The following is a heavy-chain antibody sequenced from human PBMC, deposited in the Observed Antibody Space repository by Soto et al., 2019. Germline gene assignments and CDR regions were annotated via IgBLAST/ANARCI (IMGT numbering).Heavy chain of an antibody. D-gene: IGHD1-1*01. CDR1: GYTFTSYA. J-gene: IGHJ5*02. Sequence: ASVKVSCKASGYTFTSYALNWVRQAPGQRLEWMGWFNSGNGHRKFSQRFQGRVNLTSDRSANTAYMELSGLISGDTAVYYCARSDVYNFDRFSAPWCQGTLVTVSS. V-gene: IGHV1-3*01. CDR3: ARSDVYNFDRFSAP. CDR2: FNSGNGHR.